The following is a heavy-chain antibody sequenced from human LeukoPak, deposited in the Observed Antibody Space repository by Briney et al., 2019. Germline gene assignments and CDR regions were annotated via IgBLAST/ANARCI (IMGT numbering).Heavy chain of an antibody. CDR2: IYASGST. J-gene: IGHJ4*02. D-gene: IGHD6-19*01. CDR1: SGSISVYY. Sequence: PSETLSLTCTVSSGSISVYYWSWIRQPAGKGLEWIGRIYASGSTNYNPSLKSRVTMSVDTSKNQFSLKLSSMTAADTAVYYCARESGVSKQWLVLGYFDYWGQGTLVTVSS. V-gene: IGHV4-4*07. CDR3: ARESGVSKQWLVLGYFDY.